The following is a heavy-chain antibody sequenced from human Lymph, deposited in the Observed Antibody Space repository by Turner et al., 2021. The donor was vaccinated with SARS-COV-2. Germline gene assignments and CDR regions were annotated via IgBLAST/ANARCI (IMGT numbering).Heavy chain of an antibody. V-gene: IGHV3-53*02. CDR3: ARDLGTDGMDV. J-gene: IGHJ6*02. CDR2: IYSGGTT. CDR1: GNIFSRNY. D-gene: IGHD2-8*02. Sequence: EVQLVETGGGLMQPGGSLRLSCAASGNIFSRNYMDWVRQAPGKGLGWGSGIYSGGTTYYADSVKGRFTISRDNYKNTLYLQMNSLRVEDTAVYYCARDLGTDGMDVWGQGTTVTVSS.